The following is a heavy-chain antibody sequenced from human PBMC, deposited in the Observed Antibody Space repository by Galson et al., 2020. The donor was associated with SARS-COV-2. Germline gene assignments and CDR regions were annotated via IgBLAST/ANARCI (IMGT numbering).Heavy chain of an antibody. V-gene: IGHV3-66*02. J-gene: IGHJ2*01. D-gene: IGHD2-21*01. CDR1: GFTVSSNY. CDR3: ARDLCFDL. Sequence: GESLKISCEASGFTVSSNYMSWVRQAPGKGLEWVSVIYSGGRTYYADSVKGRFTISRDNSKNTLYLQMNSLRVEDTAVYYCARDLCFDLWGRGTLVTVSS. CDR2: IYSGGRT.